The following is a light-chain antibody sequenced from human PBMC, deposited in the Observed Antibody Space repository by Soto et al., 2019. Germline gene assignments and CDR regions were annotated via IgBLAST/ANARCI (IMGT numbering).Light chain of an antibody. CDR3: QQYGSSFWT. J-gene: IGKJ1*01. Sequence: EIVLTQSPGTLSLPPGERATLSCRASQSVSSSLAWFKQKPGQAPRLLIFGASSRATDIPDRFSGSGSGTDFTLTISTLEPEDFAVYYCQQYGSSFWTFGQGTKV. CDR1: QSVSSS. CDR2: GAS. V-gene: IGKV3-20*01.